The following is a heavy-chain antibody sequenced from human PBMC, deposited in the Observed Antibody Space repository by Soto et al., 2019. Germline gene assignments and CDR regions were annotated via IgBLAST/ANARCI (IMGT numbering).Heavy chain of an antibody. CDR2: IAFDGGNK. J-gene: IGHJ6*02. CDR3: ARDGKNIAGPDSNGMDV. V-gene: IGHV3-30-3*01. Sequence: QVQLVESGGGVVQPGKSLRLSCEASGFTFISHAMHWVRQAPGKGLEWVAIIAFDGGNKYYADSVKGRFTVSRDNSRNRVYLQMISLRVEDKAVYLCARDGKNIAGPDSNGMDVWGQGTTVTVSS. D-gene: IGHD6-13*01. CDR1: GFTFISHA.